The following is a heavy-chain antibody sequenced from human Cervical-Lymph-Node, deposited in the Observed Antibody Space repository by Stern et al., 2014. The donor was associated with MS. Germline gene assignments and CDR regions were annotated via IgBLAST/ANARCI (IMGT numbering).Heavy chain of an antibody. J-gene: IGHJ4*02. CDR3: ASGRRLGELGDR. CDR1: GYTFSRID. D-gene: IGHD3-16*01. V-gene: IGHV1-18*01. Sequence: VQLVESGAEVKKPGASVKVSCWASGYTFSRIDFSWVRKAPGQGLEWMGWINGYNGNTNYAQKLQGRVTMTTDPSTSTAYMELTNLRSDDTAVYYCASGRRLGELGDRWGQGTLVTVSS. CDR2: INGYNGNT.